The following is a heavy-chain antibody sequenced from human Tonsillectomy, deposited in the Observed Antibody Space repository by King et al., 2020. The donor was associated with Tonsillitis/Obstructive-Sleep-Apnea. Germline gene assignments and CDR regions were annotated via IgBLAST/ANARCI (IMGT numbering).Heavy chain of an antibody. CDR3: AKRDDYGFTATDRGHYLDY. Sequence: VQLVESGGGSVQPGGSLRLSCAASGFTFTNFAMGWVRQGPGKGLEWVSAISCCDGGTHYADSVKGRFAISRDNSKNTLYLQMNSLTVEDTAVYYCAKRDDYGFTATDRGHYLDYWGQGILVTVSS. J-gene: IGHJ4*02. CDR2: ISCCDGGT. D-gene: IGHD4/OR15-4a*01. V-gene: IGHV3-23*04. CDR1: GFTFTNFA.